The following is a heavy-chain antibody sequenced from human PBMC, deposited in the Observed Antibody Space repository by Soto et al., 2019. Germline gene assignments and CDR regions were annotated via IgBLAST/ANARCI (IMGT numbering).Heavy chain of an antibody. CDR1: GGSISSYY. CDR3: ARGFGGFYDSSGYRYYFDY. J-gene: IGHJ4*02. D-gene: IGHD3-22*01. CDR2: IDYSGST. Sequence: PSETLSLTCTVSGGSISSYYWSWIRQPPGKGLEWIGYIDYSGSTNYNPSLKSRVTISVDTSKNQFSLKLSSVTAADTAMYYCARGFGGFYDSSGYRYYFDYCGQGTLVTVSS. V-gene: IGHV4-59*01.